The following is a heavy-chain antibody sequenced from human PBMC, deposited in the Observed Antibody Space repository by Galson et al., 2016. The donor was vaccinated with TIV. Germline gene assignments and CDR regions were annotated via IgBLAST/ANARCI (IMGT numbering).Heavy chain of an antibody. D-gene: IGHD3-22*01. CDR1: GDSLTDLV. CDR3: ATVAWFPGLSLDN. CDR2: FDPEVQKT. Sequence: SVKVSCKVSGDSLTDLVIHWVRQAPGKGLEWVGGFDPEVQKTIYAKNFQGRVTLTADTSIDTAYMELGSLRFEDTAVYFCATVAWFPGLSLDNWCQGTLVTVSS. J-gene: IGHJ4*02. V-gene: IGHV1-24*01.